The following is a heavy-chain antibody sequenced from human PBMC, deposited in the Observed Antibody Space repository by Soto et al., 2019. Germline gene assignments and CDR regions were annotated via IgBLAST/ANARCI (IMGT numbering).Heavy chain of an antibody. Sequence: VQLQGSGPGLVKPSQTLSLTCTVSGASVNTGDHYWSYIRQPPGKGLEWLGYIFLSGDTYYNPALKSPCTISLSTSRNQFSLTLTSVTDADTAVYYCVGTGTTDDFWGQGTLLTVSS. CDR1: GASVNTGDHY. D-gene: IGHD1-7*01. V-gene: IGHV4-30-4*01. J-gene: IGHJ1*01. CDR3: VGTGTTDDF. CDR2: IFLSGDT.